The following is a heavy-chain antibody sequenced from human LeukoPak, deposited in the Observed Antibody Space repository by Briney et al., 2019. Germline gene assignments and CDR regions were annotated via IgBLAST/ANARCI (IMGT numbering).Heavy chain of an antibody. Sequence: GGSLRLSCAASGFTFSSYGMHWVRQAPGKGLEWVAVIWYDGSNKYYADSVKGRFTISRDNSKNTLYLQMNSLRAEGTAVYYCAKGKDYYYYYYMDVWGKGTTVTVSS. CDR3: AKGKDYYYYYYMDV. CDR2: IWYDGSNK. J-gene: IGHJ6*03. V-gene: IGHV3-33*06. CDR1: GFTFSSYG.